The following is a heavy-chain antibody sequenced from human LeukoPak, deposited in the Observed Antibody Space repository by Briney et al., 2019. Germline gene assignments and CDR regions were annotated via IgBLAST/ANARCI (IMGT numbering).Heavy chain of an antibody. J-gene: IGHJ3*02. D-gene: IGHD3-10*01. Sequence: GGTLRLSCVASGFTFRGYGMHWVRQAPGKGLEWVSGINAGGDYTYYRDSVKGRFTISRDNSKNTLYLQINSLRVEDTAIYSCAKLWFGDPRDDTFDIWGQGTMVTVSS. CDR2: INAGGDYT. V-gene: IGHV3-23*01. CDR3: AKLWFGDPRDDTFDI. CDR1: GFTFRGYG.